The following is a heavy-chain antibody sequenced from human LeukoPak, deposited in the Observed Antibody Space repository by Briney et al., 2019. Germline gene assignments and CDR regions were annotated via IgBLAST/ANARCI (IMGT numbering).Heavy chain of an antibody. CDR2: IYHSGTT. CDR1: GGSIRSTTHY. D-gene: IGHD3-3*01. J-gene: IGHJ4*02. Sequence: PSETLSLTCTVSGGSIRSTTHYWSWMRQPPGKGLEWIGYIYHSGTTNYNPSLRIRVTISVDTSKNQFSLKLSSVTAADTAVYYCATMKAVRVNDFWSGYPDYWGQGTLVTVSS. CDR3: ATMKAVRVNDFWSGYPDY. V-gene: IGHV4-61*01.